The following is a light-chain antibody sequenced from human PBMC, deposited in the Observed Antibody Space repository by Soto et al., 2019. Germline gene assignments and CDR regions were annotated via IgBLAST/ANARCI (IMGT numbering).Light chain of an antibody. V-gene: IGLV2-14*01. Sequence: QSVLTQPASVSGSPGQSITISCTGTTSDVGGYNYVSWHQQHPGKAPKLMIYDVINRPSGVSNRFSGSKSDNTASLTISGLQAEDEADYYCTSYTSSGTHVCGSGSKVSVL. CDR1: TSDVGGYNY. J-gene: IGLJ1*01. CDR3: TSYTSSGTHV. CDR2: DVI.